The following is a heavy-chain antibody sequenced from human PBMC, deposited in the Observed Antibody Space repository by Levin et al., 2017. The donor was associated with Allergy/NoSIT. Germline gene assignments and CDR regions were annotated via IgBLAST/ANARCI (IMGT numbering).Heavy chain of an antibody. CDR1: GFTFSTYG. J-gene: IGHJ4*02. CDR2: ISYDGSTT. Sequence: LSLTCAASGFTFSTYGMHWVRQAPGKGLEWVAVISYDGSTTYYADSVKGRFTISRDNSKNTLYLQMSSLRTEDTAVFYCAKEFGAIRGAPFFDYWGQGTLVTVSS. CDR3: AKEFGAIRGAPFFDY. V-gene: IGHV3-30*18. D-gene: IGHD1-26*01.